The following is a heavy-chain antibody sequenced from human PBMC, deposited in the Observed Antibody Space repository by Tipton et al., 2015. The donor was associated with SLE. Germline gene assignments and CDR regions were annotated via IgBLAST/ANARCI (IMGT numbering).Heavy chain of an antibody. CDR1: GGSVSSTTYY. V-gene: IGHV4-61*02. D-gene: IGHD6-25*01. J-gene: IGHJ4*02. Sequence: TLSLTCTVSGGSVSSTTYYWSWIRQPAGKGLEWIGRIYTNGSTSYNHPLKSRVTISVNTSKNPFSLKLSSVTAADTAVYYCARDQRAAAGRGYFDYWGQGTLVTVSS. CDR3: ARDQRAAAGRGYFDY. CDR2: IYTNGST.